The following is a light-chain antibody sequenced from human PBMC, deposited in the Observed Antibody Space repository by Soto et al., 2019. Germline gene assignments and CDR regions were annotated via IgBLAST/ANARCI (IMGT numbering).Light chain of an antibody. CDR1: QSVSSY. CDR2: DAS. V-gene: IGKV3-11*01. J-gene: IGKJ1*01. CDR3: QQRCNWPLT. Sequence: EIVLTQSPATLSLSPGERATLSCRASQSVSSYLAWYQQKPGQAPRLLIYDASNRATGIPARFSGSGSGTAFTLTISSLEPEDFAVYYCQQRCNWPLTFGQGTKVEIK.